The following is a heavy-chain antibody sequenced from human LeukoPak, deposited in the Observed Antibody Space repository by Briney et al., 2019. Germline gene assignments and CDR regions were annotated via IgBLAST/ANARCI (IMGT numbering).Heavy chain of an antibody. CDR3: ATGGINLDF. D-gene: IGHD5-24*01. CDR2: IKSKPDGGTT. J-gene: IGHJ4*02. CDR1: GFTFSSYA. Sequence: GGSLRLSCAASGFTFSSYAMSWVRQAPGKGLEWVGRIKSKPDGGTTDYAAPVKGRFTISRDDSKNTVFLQMNSLKTEDTAVYYCATGGINLDFWGQGTLVTASS. V-gene: IGHV3-15*01.